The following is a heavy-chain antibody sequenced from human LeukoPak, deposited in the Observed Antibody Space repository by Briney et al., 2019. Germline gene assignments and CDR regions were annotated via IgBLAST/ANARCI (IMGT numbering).Heavy chain of an antibody. CDR1: GFTFRSYA. J-gene: IGHJ4*02. CDR3: AKDPVAAAGYTSYFDF. V-gene: IGHV3-23*01. Sequence: GESLRLSCAASGFTFRSYAMSWVRQAPGKGLEWVSTISALGGSTYYADSVKGRFTISRDNSKNTLFLQLDSLRAEDTAVYYCAKDPVAAAGYTSYFDFWGQGSLVTVSP. CDR2: ISALGGST. D-gene: IGHD5-18*01.